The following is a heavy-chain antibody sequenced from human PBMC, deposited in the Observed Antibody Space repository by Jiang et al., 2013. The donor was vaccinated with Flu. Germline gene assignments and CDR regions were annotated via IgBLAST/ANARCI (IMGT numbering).Heavy chain of an antibody. CDR3: ATSTVTTRAYKV. J-gene: IGHJ4*02. V-gene: IGHV4-4*02. Sequence: GSISSSNWWSWVRQPPGRGWSGLGEIYHSGSTNYNPSLKSRVTISVDKSKNQFSLKLSSVTAADTAVYYCATSTVTTRAYKVWGQGTLVTVSS. D-gene: IGHD4-11*01. CDR2: IYHSGST. CDR1: GSISSSNW.